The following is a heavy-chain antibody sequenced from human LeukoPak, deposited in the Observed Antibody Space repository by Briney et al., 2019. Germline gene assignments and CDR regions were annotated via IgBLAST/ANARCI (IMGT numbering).Heavy chain of an antibody. CDR3: AAGVLRYFDWPYGFHV. D-gene: IGHD3-9*01. CDR2: IFHNGRT. CDR1: GYSMSRGYF. J-gene: IGHJ3*01. V-gene: IGHV4-38-2*01. Sequence: SETVSLTCGVSGYSMSRGYFWGWIRQPPGKRPEWIASIFHNGRTYYSPSLKSRVTIALDTSKSQFSLKLASVTAADTAVYYCAAGVLRYFDWPYGFHVWGQGTTVTVSS.